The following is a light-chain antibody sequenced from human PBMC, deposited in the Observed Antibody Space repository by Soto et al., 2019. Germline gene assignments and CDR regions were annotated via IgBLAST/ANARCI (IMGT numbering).Light chain of an antibody. CDR2: KAS. CDR3: QQYQSYSVT. V-gene: IGKV1-5*03. Sequence: DIQMTQSPATLSASVGDRVTISCWASQSVSTWLAWYQQKPGKAPKLLIYKASSLESGVPSRFSGSGSGREFTLTISSLQPDDSATYYCQQYQSYSVTFGGGNKVEIK. J-gene: IGKJ4*01. CDR1: QSVSTW.